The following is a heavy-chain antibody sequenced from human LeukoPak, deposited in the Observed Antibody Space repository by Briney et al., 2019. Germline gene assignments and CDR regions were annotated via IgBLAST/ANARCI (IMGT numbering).Heavy chain of an antibody. CDR1: GYTFTSYG. CDR3: ARAGPARYSGYDPGNPSDP. D-gene: IGHD5-12*01. Sequence: ASVKVSCKASGYTFTSYGISWVRQAPGQGLEWMGWISAYNGNTNYAQKLQGRVTMTTDTSTSTAYMELRSLRSDDTAVYYCARAGPARYSGYDPGNPSDPWGQGTLVTVPS. J-gene: IGHJ5*02. V-gene: IGHV1-18*01. CDR2: ISAYNGNT.